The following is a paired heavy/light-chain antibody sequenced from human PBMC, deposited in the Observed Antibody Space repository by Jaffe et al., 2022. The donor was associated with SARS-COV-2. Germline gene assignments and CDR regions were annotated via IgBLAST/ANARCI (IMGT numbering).Light chain of an antibody. CDR1: QSLLHRDKKTY. CDR3: MQSVQVPPIT. CDR2: EAS. J-gene: IGKJ5*01. Sequence: IVLTQSPHTLSVSPGQPAAISCKSSQSLLHRDKKTYLYWYLQRPGQPPQLLIYEASNRISGVPDRFSGSGSGTDFTLRISRVEAEDVGIYYCMQSVQVPPITFGQGTRLEIK. V-gene: IGKV2D-29*01.
Heavy chain of an antibody. CDR2: ISPDTTKK. V-gene: IGHV3-30*18. CDR3: AKDGPRIEVVPAAPGD. D-gene: IGHD2-2*01. CDR1: GFSFSSYA. J-gene: IGHJ4*02. Sequence: QVQLVESGGGVVQPGTSLRLSCVASGFSFSSYAIHWVRQAPGKGPEWVAGISPDTTKKYYGDSVRGRFTISRDNSANVVHLQMNTLRADDTAVYYCAKDGPRIEVVPAAPGDWGRGTRVTVSS.